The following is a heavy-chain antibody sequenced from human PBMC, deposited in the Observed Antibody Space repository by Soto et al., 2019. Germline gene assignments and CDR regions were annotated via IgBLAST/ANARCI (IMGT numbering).Heavy chain of an antibody. CDR3: AREGWTGATGGHNVGMDV. CDR1: GGSISSGGYY. V-gene: IGHV4-31*03. CDR2: IYYSGST. Sequence: QVQLQESGPGLVKPSQTLSLTCTVSGGSISSGGYYWSWIRQHPGKGLEWIGYIYYSGSTYYNPARESRVTISGDPSKNQFSLRLSSVTAADTAVYYFAREGWTGATGGHNVGMDVWGQGTTVTVSS. D-gene: IGHD7-27*01. J-gene: IGHJ6*02.